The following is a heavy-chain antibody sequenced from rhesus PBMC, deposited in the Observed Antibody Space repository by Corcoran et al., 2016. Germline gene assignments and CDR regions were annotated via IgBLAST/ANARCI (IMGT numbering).Heavy chain of an antibody. CDR1: GASISSYW. CDR2: INGNSGNP. V-gene: IGHV4-80*01. CDR3: ARGPGNIVTTWYFDY. D-gene: IGHD4-23*01. Sequence: QVQLQESGPGLVKPSETLSLTCAVSGASISSYWWSWIRQPPGKGLEWIGEINGNSGNPYHNPSRKIRVTISRDTAKNQFSLKRSSVTAADTAGYYCARGPGNIVTTWYFDYWGQGVLVTVSS. J-gene: IGHJ4*01.